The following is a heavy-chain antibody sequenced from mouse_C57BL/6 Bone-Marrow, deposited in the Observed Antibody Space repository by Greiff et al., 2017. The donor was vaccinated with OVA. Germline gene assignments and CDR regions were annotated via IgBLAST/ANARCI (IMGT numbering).Heavy chain of an antibody. D-gene: IGHD3-2*02. CDR1: GFNIKNTY. J-gene: IGHJ3*01. CDR2: IDPANGNT. Sequence: VQLQQSVAELVRPGASVTLSCTASGFNIKNTYMHWVKPRPEQGLEWIGRIDPANGNTKYAPKFQGKATITADTSSNTAYLQLSSLTAEDTAIYYWARDELRLLTAGFAYWGQGTLVTVSA. V-gene: IGHV14-3*01. CDR3: ARDELRLLTAGFAY.